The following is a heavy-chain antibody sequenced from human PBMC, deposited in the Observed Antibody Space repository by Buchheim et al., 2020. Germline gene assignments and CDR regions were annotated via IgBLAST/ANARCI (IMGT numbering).Heavy chain of an antibody. CDR1: GFTFSTSA. Sequence: EVQVLESGGSLVQPGGSLRLSCSASGFTFSTSAMNWVRQAPGKGLEWVSAISGSGYNTHFAVSVKGRFSISRDNSKNSLWLQMKSLKAEDTAVYYCAKGYGAAPWYPMDVWGQGTT. D-gene: IGHD5-18*01. CDR3: AKGYGAAPWYPMDV. V-gene: IGHV3-23*01. CDR2: ISGSGYNT. J-gene: IGHJ6*02.